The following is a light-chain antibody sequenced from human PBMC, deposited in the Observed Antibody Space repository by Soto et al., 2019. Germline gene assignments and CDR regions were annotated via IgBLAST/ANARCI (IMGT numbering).Light chain of an antibody. CDR2: EVN. J-gene: IGLJ1*01. CDR3: CSYVGSSTSYV. Sequence: QSALTQPASVSGSPGQSITISCTGTSGDVGNYNLVSWYQQHPGKAPKLMTYEVNKWPSGVSNRFSGSKSGNTASLTISGLQAEDEADYYCCSYVGSSTSYVFGTGTKLTVL. V-gene: IGLV2-23*02. CDR1: SGDVGNYNL.